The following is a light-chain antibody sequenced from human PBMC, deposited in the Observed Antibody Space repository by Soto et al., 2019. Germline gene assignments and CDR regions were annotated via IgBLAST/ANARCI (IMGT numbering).Light chain of an antibody. J-gene: IGKJ1*01. CDR3: QQYNSYPWT. Sequence: DIQMTQSPSTLSTSVGDRVTITCRASQSISSWLAWYQQKPGKAPKLLIYDASSLESGVPSRFSGSGSGPEFTLTISSRHPDDFATYYCQQYNSYPWTFGQGTRVELK. CDR2: DAS. V-gene: IGKV1-5*01. CDR1: QSISSW.